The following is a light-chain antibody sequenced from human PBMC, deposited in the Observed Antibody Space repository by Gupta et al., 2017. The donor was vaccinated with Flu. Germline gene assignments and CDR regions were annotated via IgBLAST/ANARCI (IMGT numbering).Light chain of an antibody. CDR3: SGWDDSLRGVL. J-gene: IGLJ2*01. CDR1: SSNIGSNY. Sequence: QSVLTQPPSASGTPGQRVIISCSGGSSNIGSNYVYWYQQLPGTAPKLLVYRNNQRPSGFPDRFSGSKSGTSASLAISGLRSDDETDYYCSGWDDSLRGVLFGGGTKLTVL. V-gene: IGLV1-47*01. CDR2: RNN.